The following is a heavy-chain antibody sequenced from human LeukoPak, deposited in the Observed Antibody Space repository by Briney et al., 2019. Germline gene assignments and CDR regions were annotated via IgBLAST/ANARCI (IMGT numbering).Heavy chain of an antibody. CDR2: IYYSGST. CDR1: GGSISSSSYY. Sequence: SETLSLTCTVSGGSISSSSYYWGWIRQPPGKGLEWIGSIYYSGSTYYNPSLKSRVTVSVDTSKNQFSLKLSSVTAADTAVYYCARAPDYYDSSGYVEKYYFDYWGQGTLVTVSS. CDR3: ARAPDYYDSSGYVEKYYFDY. V-gene: IGHV4-39*07. D-gene: IGHD3-22*01. J-gene: IGHJ4*02.